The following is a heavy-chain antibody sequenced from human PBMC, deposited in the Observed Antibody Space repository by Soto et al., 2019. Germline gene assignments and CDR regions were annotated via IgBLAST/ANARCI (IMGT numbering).Heavy chain of an antibody. Sequence: SQTLSLTCVISVDSVSGNRAAWNWIRQSPSRGLEWPGRTYYRPKSYKDYAVSLKSRITVTPHTSKNQFSLHMNSVTPEGTAVYYCAGEFPYYESSDSYFDYWGQGALVTVSS. CDR1: VDSVSGNRAA. V-gene: IGHV6-1*01. CDR2: TYYRPKSYK. J-gene: IGHJ4*02. CDR3: AGEFPYYESSDSYFDY. D-gene: IGHD3-16*01.